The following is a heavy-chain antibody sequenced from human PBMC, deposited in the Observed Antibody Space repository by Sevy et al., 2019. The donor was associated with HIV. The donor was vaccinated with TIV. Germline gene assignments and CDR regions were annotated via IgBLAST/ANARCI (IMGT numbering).Heavy chain of an antibody. CDR3: ARVGDSSGYNLFGYFDY. Sequence: GGSLRLSCAASGFTFSNYGMHWVRQAPGKGLEWVAVIWYDGSNKYYADSVKGRFTISRDNSKNTLYLQMNSLRAEDTAVYYCARVGDSSGYNLFGYFDYWGQGTLVTVSS. J-gene: IGHJ4*02. CDR1: GFTFSNYG. V-gene: IGHV3-33*01. CDR2: IWYDGSNK. D-gene: IGHD3-22*01.